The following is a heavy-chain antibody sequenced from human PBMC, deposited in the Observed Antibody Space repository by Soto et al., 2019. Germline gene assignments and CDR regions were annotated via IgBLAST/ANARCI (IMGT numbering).Heavy chain of an antibody. CDR2: IIPIFNST. J-gene: IGHJ4*02. Sequence: ASVKVSCKVSGSRFSNYVISWVRQAPGHGLERLGRIIPIFNSTKYAQSFQGRVTITADKSTSTASLELSSLRSDDTAVYYCAREGRGKKAGYYGRVSLGYWGQGTLVTVSS. CDR1: GSRFSNYV. CDR3: AREGRGKKAGYYGRVSLGY. D-gene: IGHD3-9*01. V-gene: IGHV1-69*06.